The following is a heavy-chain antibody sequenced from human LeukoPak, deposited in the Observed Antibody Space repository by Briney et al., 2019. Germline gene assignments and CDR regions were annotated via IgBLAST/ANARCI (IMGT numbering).Heavy chain of an antibody. CDR2: FDPEDGET. V-gene: IGHV1-24*01. CDR3: ATEAYYSSTSCYVENWFDP. J-gene: IGHJ5*02. D-gene: IGHD2-2*01. CDR1: GYTLTELS. Sequence: ASVKVSCKVSGYTLTELSMHWVRQAPGKGLEWMGGFDPEDGETIYAQKFQGRVTMTEDTSTDTAYMELSSLRSEDTAVYYCATEAYYSSTSCYVENWFDPWGQGTLVTVSS.